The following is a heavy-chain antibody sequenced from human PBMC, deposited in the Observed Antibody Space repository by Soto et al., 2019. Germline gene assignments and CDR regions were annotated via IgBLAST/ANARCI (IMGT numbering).Heavy chain of an antibody. D-gene: IGHD3-16*01. Sequence: QVQLMQSGAEVRRPGTSMRISCTTSGYNFNTYGIIWVRQAPGQGREWMGWISGYNGYTTYAQNFEDRVTLSTDPSTSTAFLELRNLRSGDTALYFCARDRDYSHTDADIDYWGQGTLVTVSS. CDR2: ISGYNGYT. J-gene: IGHJ4*02. CDR1: GYNFNTYG. V-gene: IGHV1-18*01. CDR3: ARDRDYSHTDADIDY.